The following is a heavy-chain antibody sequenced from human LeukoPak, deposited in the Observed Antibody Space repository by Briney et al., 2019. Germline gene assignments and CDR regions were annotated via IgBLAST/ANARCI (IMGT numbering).Heavy chain of an antibody. Sequence: SETLSLTCAVYGGSFSGYYWSWIRQPPGKGLEWIGEINHSGSTNYNPSLKSRVTISVDTSKNQFSLKLSSVTAADTAVYYCARRYFDWLSYYYYYMDVWGKGTTVTISS. CDR2: INHSGST. CDR3: ARRYFDWLSYYYYYMDV. J-gene: IGHJ6*03. D-gene: IGHD3-9*01. CDR1: GGSFSGYY. V-gene: IGHV4-34*01.